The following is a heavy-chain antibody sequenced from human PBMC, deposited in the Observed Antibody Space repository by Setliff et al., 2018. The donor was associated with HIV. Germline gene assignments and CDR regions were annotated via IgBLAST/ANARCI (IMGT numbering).Heavy chain of an antibody. CDR2: INHGGDT. CDR1: GESFSGYY. CDR3: ARVQPGEWVDY. V-gene: IGHV4-34*01. D-gene: IGHD2-2*01. Sequence: SETLSLTCAVIGESFSGYYWTWIRQPPQKRLEWIGEINHGGDTNYNPSLKSRVTISVDASKNQFSLKLSSVTAADTAVYYCARVQPGEWVDYWGQGTLVTVSS. J-gene: IGHJ4*02.